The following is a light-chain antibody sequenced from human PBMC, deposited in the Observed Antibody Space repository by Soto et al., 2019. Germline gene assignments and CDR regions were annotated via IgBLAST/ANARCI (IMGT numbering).Light chain of an antibody. CDR2: DAS. V-gene: IGKV3-11*01. CDR1: QSVSSY. J-gene: IGKJ4*01. Sequence: EIVLTQSPATLSLPPRERATLSCRASQSVSSYLAWYQQKPGQAPRLLIYDASNRATGIPARFSGSGSGTDFTLTIGSLEPEDFAVYYCQQRSKWTLTFGGGTKVEIK. CDR3: QQRSKWTLT.